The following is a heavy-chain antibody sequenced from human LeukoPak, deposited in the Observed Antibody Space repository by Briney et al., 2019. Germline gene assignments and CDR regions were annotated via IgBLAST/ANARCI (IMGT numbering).Heavy chain of an antibody. CDR2: IYYNGNT. CDR1: DGSINSYY. J-gene: IGHJ3*02. D-gene: IGHD2-15*01. Sequence: SETLSLTCSVSDGSINSYYWNWIRRPPGKGLEWIGYIYYNGNTNYSPSLKSRVTMSVDTSKNLFSLKVSSVTATDTAVYYCARDCSGGSCYGAFDIWGQGTMVTVSS. V-gene: IGHV4-59*12. CDR3: ARDCSGGSCYGAFDI.